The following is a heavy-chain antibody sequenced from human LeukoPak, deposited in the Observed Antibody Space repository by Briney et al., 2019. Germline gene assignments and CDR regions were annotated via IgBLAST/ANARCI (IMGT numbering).Heavy chain of an antibody. Sequence: GGSLRLSCAASGFTFSSYWMSWVRQAPGKGLEWVANIKQDGSEKYYVDSVKGRFTISRDNAKNSLYLQMNSLRAEDTAVYYCARGWLQFYYYYMDVWGKGTTVTVSS. D-gene: IGHD5-24*01. V-gene: IGHV3-7*01. J-gene: IGHJ6*03. CDR1: GFTFSSYW. CDR2: IKQDGSEK. CDR3: ARGWLQFYYYYMDV.